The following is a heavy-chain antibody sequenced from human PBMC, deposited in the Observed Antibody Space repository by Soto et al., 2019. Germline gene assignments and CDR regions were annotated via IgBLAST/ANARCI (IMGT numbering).Heavy chain of an antibody. Sequence: ASVKVSCKVSGYTLTELSMHWVRQAPGKGLEWMGGFDPEDGETIYAQRFQGRVTMTEDTSTDTAYMELSSLRSEDTAVYYCATRITMIVVATPGGMDVWGQGTTVTVSS. CDR2: FDPEDGET. V-gene: IGHV1-24*01. D-gene: IGHD3-22*01. CDR3: ATRITMIVVATPGGMDV. J-gene: IGHJ6*02. CDR1: GYTLTELS.